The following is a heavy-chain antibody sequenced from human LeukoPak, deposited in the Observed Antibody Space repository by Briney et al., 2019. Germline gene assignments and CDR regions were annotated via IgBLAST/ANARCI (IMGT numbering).Heavy chain of an antibody. CDR2: IYPVDSGT. Sequence: GEALQISCQGSGYSFTSDWIGWTRPMPVKGLGWMGIIYPVDSGTRYSPSFQGQVTISADKSISTAYLQWSSLKASDTGMYYCARESRYCSGGSCYVWWFDPWGQGTLVTVSS. CDR1: GYSFTSDW. V-gene: IGHV5-51*01. D-gene: IGHD2-15*01. CDR3: ARESRYCSGGSCYVWWFDP. J-gene: IGHJ5*02.